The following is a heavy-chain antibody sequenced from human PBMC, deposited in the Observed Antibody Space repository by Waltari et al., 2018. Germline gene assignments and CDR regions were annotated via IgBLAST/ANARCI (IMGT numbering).Heavy chain of an antibody. Sequence: QVQLVQSGAEVKKPGSSVKVSCKASGGTFSSYAISWVRQAPGQGLEWMGGIIPILGIANDAQKFQGRVTITADESTSTACMELSSLRSEDTAVYYCAREYYDSSGVYYFDYWGQGTLVTVSS. D-gene: IGHD3-22*01. CDR3: AREYYDSSGVYYFDY. J-gene: IGHJ4*02. CDR1: GGTFSSYA. CDR2: IIPILGIA. V-gene: IGHV1-69*04.